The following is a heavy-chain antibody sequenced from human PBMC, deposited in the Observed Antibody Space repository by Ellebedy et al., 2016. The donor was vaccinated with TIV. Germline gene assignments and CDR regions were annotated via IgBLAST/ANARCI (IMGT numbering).Heavy chain of an antibody. CDR2: ISAHNGNT. V-gene: IGHV1-18*04. Sequence: AASVKVSCKASGYTFTNYGITWVRQAPGQGLEWMGWISAHNGNTIYAQKFQGRVTMTTDTPTSTAYMEMRSLRSDDTAQFYCTRASGVQWLSSSGDYWGQGTLVTVSS. D-gene: IGHD3-22*01. J-gene: IGHJ4*02. CDR3: TRASGVQWLSSSGDY. CDR1: GYTFTNYG.